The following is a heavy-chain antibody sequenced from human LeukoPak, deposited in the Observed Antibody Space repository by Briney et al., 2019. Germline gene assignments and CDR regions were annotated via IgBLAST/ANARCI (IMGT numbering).Heavy chain of an antibody. CDR2: INHSGST. CDR1: GGSFSGYY. V-gene: IGHV4-34*01. Sequence: PSETLSLTCAVYGGSFSGYYWSWIRQPPGKGLEWIGEINHSGSTNYNPSLKSRVTISVDTSKNQFSLKLSSVTAADTAVYYCASSSGYRYYFDYWGQGTLVTVSS. D-gene: IGHD3-22*01. CDR3: ASSSGYRYYFDY. J-gene: IGHJ4*02.